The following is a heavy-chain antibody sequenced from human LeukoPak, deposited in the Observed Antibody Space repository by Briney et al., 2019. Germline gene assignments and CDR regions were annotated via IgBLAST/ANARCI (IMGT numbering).Heavy chain of an antibody. CDR1: GYSISSGYY. D-gene: IGHD3-22*01. V-gene: IGHV4-38-2*02. J-gene: IGHJ1*01. Sequence: PSETLSLTCTVSGYSISSGYYWGWIRQPPGKGLEWIGSIYHSGSTYYNPSLKSRVTISVDRSKNQFSLKLSSVTAADTAVYYCARAFLNYDSSGYYYLGHFQHWGQGTLVTVSS. CDR2: IYHSGST. CDR3: ARAFLNYDSSGYYYLGHFQH.